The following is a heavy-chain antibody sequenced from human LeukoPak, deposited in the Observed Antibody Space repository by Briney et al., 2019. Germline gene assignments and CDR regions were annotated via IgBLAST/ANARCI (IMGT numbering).Heavy chain of an antibody. CDR3: ARGQYCSSTSCYVIGAFDI. V-gene: IGHV3-23*01. J-gene: IGHJ3*02. D-gene: IGHD2-2*01. CDR2: ISGSGNST. CDR1: GFTFSSYA. Sequence: GGSLRLSCAASGFTFSSYAMSWVRQAPGKGLEGVSAISGSGNSTYYADSVKGRFTISRDNSKNTLHLQMNTLRAEDTALYYCARGQYCSSTSCYVIGAFDIWGQGTMVTVSS.